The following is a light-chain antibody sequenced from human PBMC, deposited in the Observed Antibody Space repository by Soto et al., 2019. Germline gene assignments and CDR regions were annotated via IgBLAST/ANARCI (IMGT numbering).Light chain of an antibody. Sequence: IVLTQSPGTLSLSPGDRATLSCRASQTVSGRHLAWYQQKPGQAPRLIIYGASTRPTGIPDRFCDSGTGTDLTFTITRLELEDFAVYYCPQYHGAPPEYPFGQGTTQQIK. CDR1: QTVSGRH. J-gene: IGKJ2*01. CDR3: PQYHGAPPEYP. V-gene: IGKV3-20*01. CDR2: GAS.